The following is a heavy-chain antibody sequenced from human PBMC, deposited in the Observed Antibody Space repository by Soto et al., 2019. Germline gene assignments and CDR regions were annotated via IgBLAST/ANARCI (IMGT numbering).Heavy chain of an antibody. D-gene: IGHD3-22*01. Sequence: GASVKVSCKASGYTFTSYGISWVRQAPGQGLEWMGWISAYNGNTNYAQKLQGRVTMTTDTSTSTAYMELRSLRSDDTAVYYCARDSAHGHSSGYYLHYYYYGMDVWGQGTTVTVSS. J-gene: IGHJ6*02. V-gene: IGHV1-18*04. CDR3: ARDSAHGHSSGYYLHYYYYGMDV. CDR2: ISAYNGNT. CDR1: GYTFTSYG.